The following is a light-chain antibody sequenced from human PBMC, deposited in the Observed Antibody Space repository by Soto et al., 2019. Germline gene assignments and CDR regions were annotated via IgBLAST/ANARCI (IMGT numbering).Light chain of an antibody. CDR2: EAS. CDR1: SSDIGSYNF. Sequence: QSALTQPASVSGSPGQSITISCTGTSSDIGSYNFVSWYQQRPGKAPKLMIFEASKRPSGVPYRFSGSKSANTASLTISGLQAEDEADYYCCSYAGSTTWVFGGGTQLTVL. CDR3: CSYAGSTTWV. J-gene: IGLJ3*02. V-gene: IGLV2-23*01.